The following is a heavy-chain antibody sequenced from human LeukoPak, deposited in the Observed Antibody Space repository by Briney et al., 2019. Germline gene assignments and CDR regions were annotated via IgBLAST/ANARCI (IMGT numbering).Heavy chain of an antibody. D-gene: IGHD3-10*01. CDR1: GFTLSSNY. CDR3: ASGGMGARKYYSDPFHY. V-gene: IGHV3-53*01. CDR2: IYSAGST. Sequence: GGSLRLSCVASGFTLSSNYMSWVRQAPGKGLEWVSIIYSAGSTYYADSVRGRFTISRDSSKNTVCLQMNSLRAEDTAVYYCASGGMGARKYYSDPFHYWGQGTLVTVSS. J-gene: IGHJ4*02.